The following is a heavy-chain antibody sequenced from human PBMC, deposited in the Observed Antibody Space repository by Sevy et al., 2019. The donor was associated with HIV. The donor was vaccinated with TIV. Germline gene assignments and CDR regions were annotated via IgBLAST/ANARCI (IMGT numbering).Heavy chain of an antibody. Sequence: GGSLRLSCAASGFTFSSSSINWVRQAPGKGLEWVSSISGAGSTIYYADSVKGRFTISRDNAKNSLYLQMHSLRDEDRAVYYCARSDYGDYVGWFDLWGQGTLVNVSS. D-gene: IGHD4-17*01. CDR2: ISGAGSTI. CDR1: GFTFSSSS. J-gene: IGHJ5*01. CDR3: ARSDYGDYVGWFDL. V-gene: IGHV3-48*02.